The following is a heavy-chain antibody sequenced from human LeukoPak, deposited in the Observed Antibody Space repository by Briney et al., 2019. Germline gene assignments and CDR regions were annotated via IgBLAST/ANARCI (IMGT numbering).Heavy chain of an antibody. J-gene: IGHJ5*02. CDR2: ISGSGGST. Sequence: PGGSLRLSCAASGFTFSSYAMSWVRQAPGKGLEWVSAISGSGGSTYYADSVKGRFTISRDNSKNTLYLQMNSLRAEDTAVYYCAKDRGYQLLPGNWFDPWGQGTLVTVSS. CDR1: GFTFSSYA. V-gene: IGHV3-23*01. D-gene: IGHD2-2*01. CDR3: AKDRGYQLLPGNWFDP.